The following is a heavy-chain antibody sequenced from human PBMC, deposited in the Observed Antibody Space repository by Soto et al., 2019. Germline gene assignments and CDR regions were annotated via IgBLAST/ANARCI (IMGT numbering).Heavy chain of an antibody. Sequence: QVQLVQSGAEVKKPGASVKVSCKASGYTFTSYDINWVRQATGQGLEWMGWMNPNSGNTGYAQKFQGRVTMTRNTSISTAYKELSSLRSEDTAVYYCARGRRVVVVAAANYYMDVWGKGTTVTVSS. V-gene: IGHV1-8*01. J-gene: IGHJ6*03. CDR1: GYTFTSYD. D-gene: IGHD2-15*01. CDR2: MNPNSGNT. CDR3: ARGRRVVVVAAANYYMDV.